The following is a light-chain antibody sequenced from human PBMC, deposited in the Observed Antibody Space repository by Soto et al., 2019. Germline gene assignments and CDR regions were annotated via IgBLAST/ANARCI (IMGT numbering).Light chain of an antibody. Sequence: EIVMTQSPATLSVSPGERATLSCRASQNISSNLAWYQQKPGQAPRVLIDGASTRATGIPARFSGSGSGTEFTLTISSLQSEDFAVYYCQQYNNWLWTFGQRTKVEIK. J-gene: IGKJ1*01. CDR3: QQYNNWLWT. V-gene: IGKV3-15*01. CDR2: GAS. CDR1: QNISSN.